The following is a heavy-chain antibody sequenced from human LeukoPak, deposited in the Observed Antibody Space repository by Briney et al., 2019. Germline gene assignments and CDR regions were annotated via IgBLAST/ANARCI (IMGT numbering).Heavy chain of an antibody. CDR1: GFTFSSYS. Sequence: GGSLRLSCAASGFTFSSYSMNWVRQAPGKGLEWVSAISGGGSTYYADSVKGRFIISRDNSKNTVYLQLNSLRAEDTAVYYCARGGDTIGSIRSPFDIWGQGTMVTVSS. CDR2: ISGGGST. J-gene: IGHJ3*02. V-gene: IGHV3-53*01. CDR3: ARGGDTIGSIRSPFDI. D-gene: IGHD3-22*01.